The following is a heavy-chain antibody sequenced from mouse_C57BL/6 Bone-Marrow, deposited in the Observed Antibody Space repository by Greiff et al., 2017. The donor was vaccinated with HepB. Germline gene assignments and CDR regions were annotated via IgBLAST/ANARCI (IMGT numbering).Heavy chain of an antibody. Sequence: QVQLQQSGAELARPGASVKLSCKASGYTFTSYGISWVKQRTGQGLEWIGEIYPRSGNTYYNEKFKGKATLTADKSSSTAYMELRSLTSEDSAVYFCARLKGWLLKFAYWGQGTLVTVSA. V-gene: IGHV1-81*01. D-gene: IGHD2-3*01. CDR2: IYPRSGNT. J-gene: IGHJ3*01. CDR3: ARLKGWLLKFAY. CDR1: GYTFTSYG.